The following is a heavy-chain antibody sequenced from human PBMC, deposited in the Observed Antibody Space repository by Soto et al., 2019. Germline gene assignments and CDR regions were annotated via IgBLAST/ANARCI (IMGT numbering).Heavy chain of an antibody. CDR1: GFTFSRYS. J-gene: IGHJ6*02. V-gene: IGHV3-48*02. Sequence: HPGGSLRLSCAASGFTFSRYSMNWVRQAPGKGLEWVSHISGSSSTIYYTDSVKGRFTVSRDNAKNSLYLQMNSLRDEDTAVYFCARESLLKSIPIYRYFYYAMDVWGQGTTVTVSS. CDR3: ARESLLKSIPIYRYFYYAMDV. CDR2: ISGSSSTI. D-gene: IGHD2-2*02.